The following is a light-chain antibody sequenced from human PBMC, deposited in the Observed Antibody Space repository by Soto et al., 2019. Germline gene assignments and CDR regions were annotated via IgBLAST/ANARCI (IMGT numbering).Light chain of an antibody. Sequence: EIVMTQSPAPLSVSPGERATLSCRASQSVSSDLAWYHQKPGQAPGILIYGASTRATGIPDRFSGSGSGTDFTLTISRLEPEDFAVYYCQQYGSSGTFGQGTKVDI. CDR2: GAS. CDR3: QQYGSSGT. J-gene: IGKJ1*01. V-gene: IGKV3-20*01. CDR1: QSVSSD.